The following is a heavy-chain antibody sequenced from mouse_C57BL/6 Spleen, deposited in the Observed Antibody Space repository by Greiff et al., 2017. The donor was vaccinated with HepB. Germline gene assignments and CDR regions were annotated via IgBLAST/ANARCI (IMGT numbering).Heavy chain of an antibody. V-gene: IGHV1-4*01. CDR1: GYTFTSYT. D-gene: IGHD2-4*01. CDR2: INPSSGYT. J-gene: IGHJ3*01. Sequence: VMLVESGAELARPGASVKMSCKASGYTFTSYTMHWVKQRPGQGLEWIGYINPSSGYTKYNQKFKDKATLTADKSSSTAYMQLSSLTSEDSAVYYCARSRYDYDGAWFAYWGQGTLVTVSA. CDR3: ARSRYDYDGAWFAY.